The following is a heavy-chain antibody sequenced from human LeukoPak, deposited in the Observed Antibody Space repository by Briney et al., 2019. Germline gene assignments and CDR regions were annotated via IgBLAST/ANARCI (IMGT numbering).Heavy chain of an antibody. CDR2: ISGSGGST. V-gene: IGHV3-23*01. D-gene: IGHD3-9*01. CDR3: ARDFYSLTGSRAFDI. CDR1: GFTISSYA. Sequence: GGSLRLSCAASGFTISSYAMSWVRQAPGKGLEWVSAISGSGGSTYYADSVKGRFTISRDNSKNTLYLQMNSLRAEDTAVYYCARDFYSLTGSRAFDIWGQGTMVTVSS. J-gene: IGHJ3*02.